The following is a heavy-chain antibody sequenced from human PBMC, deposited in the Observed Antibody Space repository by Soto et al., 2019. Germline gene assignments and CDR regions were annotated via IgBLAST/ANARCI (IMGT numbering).Heavy chain of an antibody. V-gene: IGHV1-69*13. CDR3: ARARQYYYDSSGYYYSDGMDV. CDR1: GGTFSSYA. CDR2: IIPIFGTA. Sequence: SVKVSCKASGGTFSSYAISWVRQAPGQGLEWMGGIIPIFGTANYAQKFQGRVTITADESTSTAYMELSSLRSEDTAVYYCARARQYYYDSSGYYYSDGMDVWGQGTTVTSP. D-gene: IGHD3-22*01. J-gene: IGHJ6*02.